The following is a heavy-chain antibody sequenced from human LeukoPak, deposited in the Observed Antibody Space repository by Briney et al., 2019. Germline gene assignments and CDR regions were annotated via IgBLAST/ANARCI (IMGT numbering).Heavy chain of an antibody. D-gene: IGHD6-25*01. CDR1: GFTFSSYW. J-gene: IGHJ4*02. CDR2: IDRDGSRI. V-gene: IGHV3-74*01. Sequence: PGGSLRLSCAVSGFTFSSYWMHWVRQAPGKGLVWVSRIDRDGSRINYADSVKGRFTISRDNAKNSLYLQMNSLRAEDTAVYYCARALAAAGSYWGQGTLVTVSS. CDR3: ARALAAAGSY.